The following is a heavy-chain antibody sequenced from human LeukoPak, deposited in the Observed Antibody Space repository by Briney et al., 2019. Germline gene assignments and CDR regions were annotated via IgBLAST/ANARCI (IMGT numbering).Heavy chain of an antibody. V-gene: IGHV3-30*02. Sequence: GGSLRLSCAASGFTFSSYGMHWVRQAPGKGLEWVAFIRYDGSNKYYADSVKGRFTISRDNSKNTLYLQMNSLRAEDTAVYYCAKDEYYYDSSGYYYDSDYWGQGTLVTVSS. J-gene: IGHJ4*02. CDR3: AKDEYYYDSSGYYYDSDY. D-gene: IGHD3-22*01. CDR2: IRYDGSNK. CDR1: GFTFSSYG.